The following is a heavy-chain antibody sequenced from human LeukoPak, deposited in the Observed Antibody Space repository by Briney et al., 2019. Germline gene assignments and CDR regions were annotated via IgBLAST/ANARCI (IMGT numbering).Heavy chain of an antibody. CDR2: IGITSRTT. CDR1: GFTFTTYS. CDR3: ATEKAFAFDI. Sequence: GGSLRLSCAASGFTFTTYSMNWVRQAPGKGLQWVSYIGITSRTTNYADSVKGRFTISRDSAKNSLYLQMNSLRDEDTAVYYCATEKAFAFDIWGQGTVVTVSS. J-gene: IGHJ3*02. V-gene: IGHV3-48*02.